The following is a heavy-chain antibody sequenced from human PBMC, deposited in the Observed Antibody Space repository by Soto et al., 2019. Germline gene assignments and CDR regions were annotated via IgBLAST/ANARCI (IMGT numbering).Heavy chain of an antibody. CDR1: GFTFSSYA. J-gene: IGHJ4*02. CDR3: AKGGVDDYIWVSYRSDY. Sequence: EVQLLESGGGLVQPGGSLRLSCAASGFTFSSYAMSWVRQAPGKGLEWVSAISGSGGSTYYADSVKGRFTISRDNSKNTLYLQMNSLRAEDTAVYYCAKGGVDDYIWVSYRSDYWGQGTLVTVSS. V-gene: IGHV3-23*01. CDR2: ISGSGGST. D-gene: IGHD3-16*02.